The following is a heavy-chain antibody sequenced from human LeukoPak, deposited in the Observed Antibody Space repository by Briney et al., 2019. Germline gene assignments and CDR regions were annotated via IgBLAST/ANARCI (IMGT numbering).Heavy chain of an antibody. Sequence: GGSLRLSCADSGFTFRSYSMNWVRQAPGRGLEWVSSISSSSSVIFYADSVKGRFTISRDNAKNSLYLQMISLRVEDTAVYYCARGGAGATKDDTFGIWGQGTMVTVSS. CDR3: ARGGAGATKDDTFGI. CDR1: GFTFRSYS. D-gene: IGHD1-1*01. V-gene: IGHV3-21*01. J-gene: IGHJ3*02. CDR2: ISSSSSVI.